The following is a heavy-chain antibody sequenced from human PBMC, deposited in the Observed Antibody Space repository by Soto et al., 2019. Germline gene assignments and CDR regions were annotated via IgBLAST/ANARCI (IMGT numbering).Heavy chain of an antibody. CDR3: ARDFTGWPPDGVDY. D-gene: IGHD3-16*01. V-gene: IGHV1-2*04. CDR2: INPNSGGT. Sequence: ASVKVSCKASGYTFTGYYMHWVRQAPGQGLEWMGWINPNSGGTNYAQKFQGWVTMTRDTSISTAYMELRSLTYDDTAMYYCARDFTGWPPDGVDYWGQGTQVTVSS. J-gene: IGHJ4*02. CDR1: GYTFTGYY.